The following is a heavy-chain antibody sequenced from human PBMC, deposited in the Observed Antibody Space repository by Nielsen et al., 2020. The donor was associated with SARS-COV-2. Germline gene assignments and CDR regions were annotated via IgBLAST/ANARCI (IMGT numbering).Heavy chain of an antibody. V-gene: IGHV3-30*04. J-gene: IGHJ4*02. CDR2: ISYDGSNK. Sequence: GGSLRLSCAASGFTFSSYAMHWVRQAPGKGLEWVAVISYDGSNKYHAESVKGRFTISRDNSKNTLYVQMNSLRAEDTAVYYCARGGKGIAARPSDYWGQGTLVTVSS. D-gene: IGHD6-6*01. CDR3: ARGGKGIAARPSDY. CDR1: GFTFSSYA.